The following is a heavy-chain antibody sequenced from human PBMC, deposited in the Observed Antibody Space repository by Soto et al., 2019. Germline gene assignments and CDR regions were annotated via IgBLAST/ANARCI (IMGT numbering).Heavy chain of an antibody. CDR3: AKEEGGGITIFGVVISDYFDY. J-gene: IGHJ4*02. D-gene: IGHD3-3*01. V-gene: IGHV3-23*01. CDR1: GFTFSSYA. CDR2: ISGSGGST. Sequence: PGGSLRLSXAASGFTFSSYAMSWVRQAPGKGLEWVSAISGSGGSTYYADSVKGRFTISRDNSKNTLYLQMNSLRAEDTAVYYCAKEEGGGITIFGVVISDYFDYWGQGTLVTVSS.